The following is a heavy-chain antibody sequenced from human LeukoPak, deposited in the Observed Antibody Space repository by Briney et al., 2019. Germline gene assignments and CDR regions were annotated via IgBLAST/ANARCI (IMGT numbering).Heavy chain of an antibody. Sequence: PGGSLRLSCAASGFTFSNYVIHWVRQAPGKGLEWVAVISYDGSNKYYADSVKGRFTISRDNSKNTLYLQMNSLRAEDTAVYYCARDPGGESSGPFFDFWGQGTLVTVSS. D-gene: IGHD3-22*01. CDR1: GFTFSNYV. CDR2: ISYDGSNK. J-gene: IGHJ4*02. CDR3: ARDPGGESSGPFFDF. V-gene: IGHV3-30-3*01.